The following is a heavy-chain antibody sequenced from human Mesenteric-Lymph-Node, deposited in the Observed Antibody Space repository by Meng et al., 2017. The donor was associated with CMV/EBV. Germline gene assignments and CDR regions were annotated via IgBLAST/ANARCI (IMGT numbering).Heavy chain of an antibody. D-gene: IGHD6-13*01. CDR3: ARGGHRSSWDYYFDY. Sequence: GESLKISCAASGFTVSSNYMSWVRQAPGKGLEWVSVIYSGDSTYYADSVKGRFTISRDNSKNTLYLQMNSLRAEDTAVYYCARGGHRSSWDYYFDYWGQGTLVTVSS. CDR1: GFTVSSNY. V-gene: IGHV3-53*01. J-gene: IGHJ4*02. CDR2: IYSGDST.